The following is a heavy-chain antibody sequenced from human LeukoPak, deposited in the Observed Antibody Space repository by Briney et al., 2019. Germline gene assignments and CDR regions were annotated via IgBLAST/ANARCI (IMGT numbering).Heavy chain of an antibody. J-gene: IGHJ4*02. CDR3: ARLRGDRTASLDY. Sequence: PSETLSLTCTVSGDSISGSHWSWIRQAPGKGLECIGYSYYTGKTNYNPSLQSRVTISVDTSKNQFSLTLSSVTAADSAVYYCARLRGDRTASLDYWGQGTLVTVSS. CDR2: SYYTGKT. D-gene: IGHD4-17*01. CDR1: GDSISGSH. V-gene: IGHV4-59*08.